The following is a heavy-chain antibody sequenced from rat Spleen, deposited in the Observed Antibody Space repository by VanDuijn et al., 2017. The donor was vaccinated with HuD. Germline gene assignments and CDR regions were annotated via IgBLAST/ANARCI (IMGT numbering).Heavy chain of an antibody. D-gene: IGHD1-9*01. CDR3: VNTYYGYWFGY. Sequence: EVQLVESGGGLVQPGRSLKLSCAASGFTFINYGMAWVRQAPTRGLEWVAAISYDGSRTYYRDSVKGRFTISRDNAKSTLYLQMGSLRSEDTATYYCVNTYYGYWFGYWGQGTLVTVSS. CDR2: ISYDGSRT. V-gene: IGHV5-29*01. J-gene: IGHJ3*01. CDR1: GFTFINYG.